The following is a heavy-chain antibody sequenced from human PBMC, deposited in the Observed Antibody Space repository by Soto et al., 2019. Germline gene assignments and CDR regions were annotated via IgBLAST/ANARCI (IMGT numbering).Heavy chain of an antibody. D-gene: IGHD2-8*01. CDR3: AREVVTTKWYFDN. V-gene: IGHV3-30-3*01. CDR2: TSSGGGTK. J-gene: IGHJ4*02. CDR1: GFTFSRYS. Sequence: QVQLLKSGGGVVQPGGSLRLYYTTSGFTFSRYSMHWFHQAPGKGLEWVAVTSSGGGTKFYADSVKGRFTISRDNSKSTLYLQMNSLRDEDSGIYYCAREVVTTKWYFDNWGQGILVTVSS.